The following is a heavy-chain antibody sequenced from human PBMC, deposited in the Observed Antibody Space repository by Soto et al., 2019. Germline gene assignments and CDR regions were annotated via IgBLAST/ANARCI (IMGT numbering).Heavy chain of an antibody. CDR1: GYTFTSYA. CDR2: INAGNGNT. Sequence: GASVQVSCKASGYTFTSYAMHWVHQAPGQRLEWMGWINAGNGNTKYSQKFQGRVTITRDTSASTAYMELSSLRSEDTAVYYCARDPSYYGMDVWGQGTTVTVSS. V-gene: IGHV1-3*01. J-gene: IGHJ6*02. CDR3: ARDPSYYGMDV.